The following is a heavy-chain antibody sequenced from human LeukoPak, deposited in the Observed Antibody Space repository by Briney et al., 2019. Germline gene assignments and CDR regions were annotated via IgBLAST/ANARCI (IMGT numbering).Heavy chain of an antibody. CDR2: ISSSSSYI. V-gene: IGHV3-21*01. D-gene: IGHD3-3*01. Sequence: PGGSLRLSCAASGFTFSSYSMNWVRQAPGKGLEWVSSISSSSSYIYYADSVKGRFTISRDNAKNSLYLQMNSLRAEDTAVYYCARDLALYDFWSGRSRGDAFDIWGQGTMVTVSS. J-gene: IGHJ3*02. CDR3: ARDLALYDFWSGRSRGDAFDI. CDR1: GFTFSSYS.